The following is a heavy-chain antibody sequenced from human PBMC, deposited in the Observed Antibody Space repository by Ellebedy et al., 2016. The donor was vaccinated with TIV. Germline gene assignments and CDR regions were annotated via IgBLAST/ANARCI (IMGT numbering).Heavy chain of an antibody. J-gene: IGHJ4*02. CDR1: GGSISSSSYY. Sequence: SESLSLTXTVSGGSISSSSYYWGWIRQPPGKGLEWIGSIYYSGSTYYNPSLKSRVTISVDTSKNQFSLKLSSVTAADTAVYYCASPIADSSGYYRDYWGQGTLVTVSS. V-gene: IGHV4-39*01. CDR2: IYYSGST. CDR3: ASPIADSSGYYRDY. D-gene: IGHD3-22*01.